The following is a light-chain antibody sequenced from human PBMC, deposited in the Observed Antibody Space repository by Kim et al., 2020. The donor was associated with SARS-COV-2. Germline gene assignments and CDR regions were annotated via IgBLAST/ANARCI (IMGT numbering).Light chain of an antibody. CDR2: GNS. V-gene: IGLV1-40*01. CDR3: LSYDSSLSGWV. Sequence: QSVLTQPPSVSGAPGQRVTISCTGSSSNIGACYDVHWYQQHPGTAPKLLIYGNSNRPSGVPDRFSGSKSGTSASPAITGLQAEDEADYYCLSYDSSLSGWVFGGGTQLTVL. CDR1: SSNIGACYD. J-gene: IGLJ3*02.